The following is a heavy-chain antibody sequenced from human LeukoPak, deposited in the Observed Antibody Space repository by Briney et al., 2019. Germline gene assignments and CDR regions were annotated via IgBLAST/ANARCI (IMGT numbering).Heavy chain of an antibody. CDR2: IIPIFGTA. D-gene: IGHD2-15*01. J-gene: IGHJ4*02. CDR1: GGTFSSYA. V-gene: IGHV1-69*01. CDR3: ARVGYCSGGSCYSGGLDY. Sequence: ASVKVSCKASGGTFSSYAISWVRHAPGQGLEWMGGIIPIFGTANYAQKFQGRVTITADESTSTAYMELSSLRSEDTAVYYCARVGYCSGGSCYSGGLDYWGQGTLVTVSS.